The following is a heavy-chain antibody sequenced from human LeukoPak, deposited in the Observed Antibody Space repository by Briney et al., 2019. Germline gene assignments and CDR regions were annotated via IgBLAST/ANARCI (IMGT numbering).Heavy chain of an antibody. CDR1: GGSISSGGYY. CDR3: ARVGATLDVDY. D-gene: IGHD1-26*01. Sequence: SETLSLTCTVSGGSISSGGYYWRWIRQPPGKGLEWIGYIYYSGSTNYNPSLKSRVTISVDTSKNQFSLKLSSVTAADTAVYYCARVGATLDVDYWGQGTLVTVSS. CDR2: IYYSGST. J-gene: IGHJ4*02. V-gene: IGHV4-61*08.